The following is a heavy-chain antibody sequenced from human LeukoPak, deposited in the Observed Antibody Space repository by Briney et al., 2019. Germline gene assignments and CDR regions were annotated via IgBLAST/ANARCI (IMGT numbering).Heavy chain of an antibody. V-gene: IGHV1-69*05. CDR1: GGTFSSYA. D-gene: IGHD1-26*01. CDR3: ARTLYSGSYCPDY. CDR2: IIPIFGTA. J-gene: IGHJ4*02. Sequence: SVKVSCRASGGTFSSYAISWVRQAPGQGLEWMGRIIPIFGTANYAQKFQGRVTITTDESTSTAYMELSSLRSEDTAVYYCARTLYSGSYCPDYWGQGTLVTVSS.